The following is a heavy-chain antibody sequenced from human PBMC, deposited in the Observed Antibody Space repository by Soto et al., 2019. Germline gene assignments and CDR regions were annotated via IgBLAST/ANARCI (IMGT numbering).Heavy chain of an antibody. Sequence: GGSLRLSCAASGFTFSSYAMHWVRQAPGKGLEWVAVISYDGSNKYYADSVKGRFTISRDNSKNTLYLQMNSLRAEDTAVYYCAREETRGRYNWNSTSPAFYYYGMDVWGQGTTVTVSS. CDR3: AREETRGRYNWNSTSPAFYYYGMDV. V-gene: IGHV3-30-3*01. D-gene: IGHD1-7*01. J-gene: IGHJ6*02. CDR1: GFTFSSYA. CDR2: ISYDGSNK.